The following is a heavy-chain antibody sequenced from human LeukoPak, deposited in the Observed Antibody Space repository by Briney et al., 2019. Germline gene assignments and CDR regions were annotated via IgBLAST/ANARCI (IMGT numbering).Heavy chain of an antibody. CDR2: INHSGST. J-gene: IGHJ4*02. D-gene: IGHD3-22*01. CDR3: ARGTYYYDSSGYYYLVKNRYYFDY. V-gene: IGHV4-61*09. Sequence: KSSQTLSLTCTVSGGYISSGSYYWSWIRQPAGKGLEWIGEINHSGSTNYNPSLKSRVTISVDTSKNQFSLKLSSVTAADTAVYYCARGTYYYDSSGYYYLVKNRYYFDYWGQGTLVTVSS. CDR1: GGYISSGSYY.